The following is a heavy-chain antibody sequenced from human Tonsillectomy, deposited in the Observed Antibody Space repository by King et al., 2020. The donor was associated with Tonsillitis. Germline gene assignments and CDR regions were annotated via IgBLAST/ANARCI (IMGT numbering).Heavy chain of an antibody. J-gene: IGHJ3*02. Sequence: VQLQESGPGLVKPSQTLSLTCTVSGGSISSSNYYWTWIRQPAGKGLEWIGRIYTSGPTNYNPSLESRVTISLDTPKNQFSLQLSPVTAADTAVYYCARGERSGWYRGSFDIWGQGTMVTVSS. CDR2: IYTSGPT. CDR1: GGSISSSNYY. D-gene: IGHD6-19*01. V-gene: IGHV4-61*02. CDR3: ARGERSGWYRGSFDI.